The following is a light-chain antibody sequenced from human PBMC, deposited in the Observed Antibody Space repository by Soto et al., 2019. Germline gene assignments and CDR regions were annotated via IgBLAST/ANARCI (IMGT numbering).Light chain of an antibody. Sequence: EIVLTQSPGTLSLSPGERATLSCRASQSVSSSYLAWYQQKPGQAPRLLIYGASRRASGIPDRFSGSGSGTDFTLTISRLEPEDFALYYCQHYGTSPIMYTCGQGTEMEIK. CDR3: QHYGTSPIMYT. V-gene: IGKV3-20*01. CDR2: GAS. CDR1: QSVSSSY. J-gene: IGKJ2*01.